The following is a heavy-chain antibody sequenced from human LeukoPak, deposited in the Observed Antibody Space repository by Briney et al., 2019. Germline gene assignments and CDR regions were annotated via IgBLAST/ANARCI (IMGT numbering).Heavy chain of an antibody. J-gene: IGHJ3*02. D-gene: IGHD3-16*02. CDR2: ISDSGGST. V-gene: IGHV3-23*01. CDR3: ALNGREVPSGAFDI. CDR1: GFTFSSYA. Sequence: GGSLRLSCAASGFTFSSYAMSWVRQAPGKGLEWVSSISDSGGSTYYADSVKGRFTISRDNSKNTLYLQMNSLRAEDTAVYYCALNGREVPSGAFDIWGQGTMVTVSS.